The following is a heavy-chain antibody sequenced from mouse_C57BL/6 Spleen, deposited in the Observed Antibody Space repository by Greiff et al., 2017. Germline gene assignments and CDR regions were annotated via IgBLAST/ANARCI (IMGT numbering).Heavy chain of an antibody. D-gene: IGHD2-4*01. CDR3: ARFYDYGYAMDY. Sequence: VQRVESGPGLVQPSQSLSITCTVSGFSLTSYGVHWVRQSPGKGLEWLGVIWSGGSTDYNAAFISRLSISKDNSKSQVFFKMNSLQADDTAIYYCARFYDYGYAMDYWGQGTSVTVSS. CDR2: IWSGGST. V-gene: IGHV2-2*01. J-gene: IGHJ4*01. CDR1: GFSLTSYG.